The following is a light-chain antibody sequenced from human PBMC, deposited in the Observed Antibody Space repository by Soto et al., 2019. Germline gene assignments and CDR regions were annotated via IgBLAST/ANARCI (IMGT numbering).Light chain of an antibody. CDR1: QSISNW. V-gene: IGKV1-39*01. CDR3: QQSYSTRFT. J-gene: IGKJ4*01. CDR2: HAS. Sequence: MTQSPATLSVSPGERAPLSCRASQSISNWLAWYQQKPGTAPKVLIYHASNLQSGVPSRFSGSGSGTDFTLTISSLQPEDFATYYCQQSYSTRFTSGGGTKADIK.